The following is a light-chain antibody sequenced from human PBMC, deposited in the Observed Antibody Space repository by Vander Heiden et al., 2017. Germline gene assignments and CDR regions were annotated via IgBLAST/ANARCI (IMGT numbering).Light chain of an antibody. V-gene: IGLV3-25*03. J-gene: IGLJ2*01. CDR2: KDT. CDR3: QSVDISGTVV. CDR1: ALPKQY. Sequence: SYELTQPPSVSVSPGQTARITCSGDALPKQYAYWYQQKPGQAPVLVIYKDTERPSGIPERFSGSSSGTTVTLTISGIQAEDEADYYCQSVDISGTVVFGGGTKVTVL.